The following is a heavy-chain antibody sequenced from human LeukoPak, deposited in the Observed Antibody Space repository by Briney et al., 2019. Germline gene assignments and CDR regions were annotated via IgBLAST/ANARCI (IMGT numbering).Heavy chain of an antibody. J-gene: IGHJ5*02. V-gene: IGHV4-39*07. Sequence: SETLSLTCTVSGGSISSSSYYWGWIRQPPGKGLEWIGSIYYSGSTYYNPSLKSRVTISVDTSKNQFSLNLSSVTAADTAVYYCARDIPAAYDPGPNWFDPWGQGTLVTVSS. CDR2: IYYSGST. CDR1: GGSISSSSYY. CDR3: ARDIPAAYDPGPNWFDP. D-gene: IGHD2-2*01.